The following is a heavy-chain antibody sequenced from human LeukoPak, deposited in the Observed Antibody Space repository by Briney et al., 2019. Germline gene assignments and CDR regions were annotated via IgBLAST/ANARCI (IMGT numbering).Heavy chain of an antibody. CDR3: ARDHAVADLFDY. CDR1: GFTFSSYS. V-gene: IGHV3-21*01. CDR2: ISSSSSYI. J-gene: IGHJ4*02. Sequence: GGSLRLSCAASGFTFSSYSMNWVRQAPGKGLEWVSSISSSSSYIYYADSVKGRFTISRDNAKNSLYLQMDSLRAEDTAVYYCARDHAVADLFDYWGQGTLVTVSS. D-gene: IGHD6-19*01.